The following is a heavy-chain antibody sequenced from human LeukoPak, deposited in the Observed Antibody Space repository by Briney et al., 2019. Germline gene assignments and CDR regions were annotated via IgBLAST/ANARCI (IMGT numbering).Heavy chain of an antibody. Sequence: ASVKVSCKASGYTFTGYYMHWVRQAPGQGLEWMGWINPNSGGTNYAQKFQGRVTMTRDTSISTAYMELSRPRSDDTAVYYCARVYYYDSSGYGYWGQGTLVTVSS. CDR3: ARVYYYDSSGYGY. J-gene: IGHJ4*02. CDR2: INPNSGGT. CDR1: GYTFTGYY. D-gene: IGHD3-22*01. V-gene: IGHV1-2*02.